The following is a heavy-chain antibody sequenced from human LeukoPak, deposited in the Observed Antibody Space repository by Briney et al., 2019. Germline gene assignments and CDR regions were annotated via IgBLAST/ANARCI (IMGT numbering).Heavy chain of an antibody. J-gene: IGHJ5*02. CDR1: GFTFSSYG. Sequence: GGTLRLSCAASGFTFSSYGMSWVRQAPGKGLEWVSAISGSGGSTYYADSVKGRFTISRDNSKNTLYLQVNSLRADDTALYYCAKKHISMARGPRFDPWGQGTLVTVSS. V-gene: IGHV3-23*01. D-gene: IGHD3-10*01. CDR3: AKKHISMARGPRFDP. CDR2: ISGSGGST.